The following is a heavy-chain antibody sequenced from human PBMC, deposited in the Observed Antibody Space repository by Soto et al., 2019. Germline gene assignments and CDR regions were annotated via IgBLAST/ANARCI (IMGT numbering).Heavy chain of an antibody. V-gene: IGHV3-7*01. Sequence: EVQLVESGGGLVQPGGSLRLSCAASGFTFSSYWMSWVRQAPGKGLEWVANIKQDGSEKYYVDSVKGRFTISRDNAKNSLYLQMNSLRAEDTAVYYCARGMLSSGWEGFDYWGQGTLVTVSS. D-gene: IGHD6-19*01. CDR1: GFTFSSYW. CDR3: ARGMLSSGWEGFDY. J-gene: IGHJ4*02. CDR2: IKQDGSEK.